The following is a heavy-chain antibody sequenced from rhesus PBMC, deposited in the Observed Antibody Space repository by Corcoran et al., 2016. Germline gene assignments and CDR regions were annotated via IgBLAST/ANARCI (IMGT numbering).Heavy chain of an antibody. CDR3: AKGAGYYNIWTGSLSYDY. CDR1: GGPISSYC. Sequence: QVQLQESGPGVVKPSETLSLTCEASGGPISSYCCGWIRQPPGKGLEGIGQSYSGISITTYHTSLKRRVTLSSDTSKNLFSLKLSSVTAADTAVYYCAKGAGYYNIWTGSLSYDYWGQGVLVTVSS. V-gene: IGHV4-147*01. D-gene: IGHD3-3*01. J-gene: IGHJ4*01. CDR2: SYSGISIT.